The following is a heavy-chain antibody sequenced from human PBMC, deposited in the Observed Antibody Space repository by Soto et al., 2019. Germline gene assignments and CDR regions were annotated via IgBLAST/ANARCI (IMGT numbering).Heavy chain of an antibody. J-gene: IGHJ6*02. CDR2: INAGNGNT. V-gene: IGHV1-3*01. CDR1: GYTFTSYA. CDR3: ASVGKVRGGINAPYCYYGMDV. Sequence: ASVQVSCKASGYTFTSYAMHWVRQAPGQRLEWMGWINAGNGNTKYSQKFQGRVTITRDTSASTAYMKLSSLRSEDTAVNYCASVGKVRGGINAPYCYYGMDVWGQGSTVTVSS. D-gene: IGHD3-10*01.